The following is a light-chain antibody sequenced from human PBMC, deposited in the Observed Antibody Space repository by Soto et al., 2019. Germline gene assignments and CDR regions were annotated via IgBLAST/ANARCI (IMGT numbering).Light chain of an antibody. CDR3: HQYNGWPRT. Sequence: IGLTQSPVTLSVSSKERATLSCRASQNISRSLAWYQQKPGQGPSVLIYGTSTRAGGVPARFSGGGSGTEFTLTITSLQSEDFAVYYCHQYNGWPRTFGQGTMVDIK. J-gene: IGKJ1*01. V-gene: IGKV3-15*01. CDR2: GTS. CDR1: QNISRS.